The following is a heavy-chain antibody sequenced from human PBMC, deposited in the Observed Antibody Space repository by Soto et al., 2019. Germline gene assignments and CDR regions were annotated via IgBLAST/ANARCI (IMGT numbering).Heavy chain of an antibody. J-gene: IGHJ4*02. Sequence: PGGSLRLSCAASGFTFNAYTMHWVRQAPGKGLEWVSLISWDGGITYYGDSVKGRCTVSRDNSDNSLYLQMTSLRSDDTAFYYCAKDSYDILTGQKRYFDSWGQGTLVTVSS. V-gene: IGHV3-43*01. CDR3: AKDSYDILTGQKRYFDS. D-gene: IGHD3-9*01. CDR2: ISWDGGIT. CDR1: GFTFNAYT.